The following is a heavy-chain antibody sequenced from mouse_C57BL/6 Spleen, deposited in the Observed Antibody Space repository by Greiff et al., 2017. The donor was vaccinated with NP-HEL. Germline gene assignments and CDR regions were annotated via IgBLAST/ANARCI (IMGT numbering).Heavy chain of an antibody. J-gene: IGHJ4*01. CDR1: GYTFTSYW. CDR2: IDPSDSYT. V-gene: IGHV1-50*01. Sequence: QVQLQQPGAELVKPGASVKLSCKASGYTFTSYWMQWVKQRPGQGLEWIGEIDPSDSYTNYNQKFKGKATLTVDTSSSTAYMQLSSLTSEDSAVYYYARKPHYYGSSYAMDYWGQGTSVTVSS. CDR3: ARKPHYYGSSYAMDY. D-gene: IGHD1-1*01.